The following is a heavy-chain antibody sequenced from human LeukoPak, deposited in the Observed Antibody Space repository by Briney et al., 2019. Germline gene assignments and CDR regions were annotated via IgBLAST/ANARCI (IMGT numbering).Heavy chain of an antibody. Sequence: GGSLRLSCAASGFTFSSYGTHWVRQAPGKGLEWVAAISYDGSNKNYADSVKGRFTIPRDNSKNTLYLQMNSLTTEDTAVYYCARDGSIAALDYWGQGTLVTVSS. V-gene: IGHV3-30-3*01. CDR2: ISYDGSNK. D-gene: IGHD6-6*01. CDR3: ARDGSIAALDY. CDR1: GFTFSSYG. J-gene: IGHJ4*02.